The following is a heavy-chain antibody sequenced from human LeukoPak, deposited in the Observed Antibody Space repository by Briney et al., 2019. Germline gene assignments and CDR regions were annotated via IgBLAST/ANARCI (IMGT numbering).Heavy chain of an antibody. CDR3: ARFKAATLDFDY. J-gene: IGHJ4*02. CDR1: GGSISSYY. Sequence: NTSETLSLTCSVSGGSISSYYWSWIRQPPGKGLEWIGYIYYSGSTNYNPSLKSRVTISVDTSKNQFSLKLSSVTAADTAVYYCARFKAATLDFDYWGQGTLVTVSS. CDR2: IYYSGST. V-gene: IGHV4-59*01. D-gene: IGHD2-15*01.